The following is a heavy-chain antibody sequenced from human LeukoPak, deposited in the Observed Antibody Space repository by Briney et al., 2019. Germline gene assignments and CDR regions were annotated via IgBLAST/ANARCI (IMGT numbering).Heavy chain of an antibody. CDR2: INPNSGDT. CDR3: AREGSGYTYGRGSYFDY. J-gene: IGHJ4*01. Sequence: ASVKVSCKASGYTLTVYYIHWVRQAPGQGLEWMGRINPNSGDTNFAQKFQGRVTMTRDTSISTAYMDLSGLRPDDAAVYYCAREGSGYTYGRGSYFDYWGHGILVTVSS. D-gene: IGHD5-18*01. CDR1: GYTLTVYY. V-gene: IGHV1-2*06.